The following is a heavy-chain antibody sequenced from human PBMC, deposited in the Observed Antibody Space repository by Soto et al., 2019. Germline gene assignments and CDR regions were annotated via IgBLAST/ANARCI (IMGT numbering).Heavy chain of an antibody. CDR2: IYHGGST. CDR1: GGSISSGGYS. J-gene: IGHJ4*02. V-gene: IGHV4-30-2*03. Sequence: PSETLSLTCAVSGGSISSGGYSWSWIRQPPGKSLEWIGYIYHGGSTYYNPSLKSRVTVSVDTSKNQFSLKLTSMTAADTAVYFCVSHRNYIVVSGSYFDYWSQGILVTV. D-gene: IGHD6-19*01. CDR3: VSHRNYIVVSGSYFDY.